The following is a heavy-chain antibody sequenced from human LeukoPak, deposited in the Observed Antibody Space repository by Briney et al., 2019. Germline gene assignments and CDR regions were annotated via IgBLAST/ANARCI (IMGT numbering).Heavy chain of an antibody. D-gene: IGHD3-16*02. Sequence: GGSLRLSCAASGFTVSSNYMSWVRQAAGKGLEWVSVIYSGGSTYHADSVKGRFTISRDNSKNTLYLQMSSLRAEDTAVYYCARDGGDYVWGSYRYIAYWGQGTLVTVSS. CDR2: IYSGGST. CDR3: ARDGGDYVWGSYRYIAY. CDR1: GFTVSSNY. J-gene: IGHJ4*02. V-gene: IGHV3-66*01.